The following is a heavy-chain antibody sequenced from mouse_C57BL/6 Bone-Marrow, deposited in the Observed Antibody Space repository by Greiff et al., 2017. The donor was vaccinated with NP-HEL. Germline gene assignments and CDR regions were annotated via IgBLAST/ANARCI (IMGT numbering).Heavy chain of an antibody. CDR3: ARDAFYYGSSPWFAY. D-gene: IGHD1-1*01. CDR2: SRNKANDYTT. Sequence: EVKLVESGGGLVQSGRSLRLSCATSGFTFSDFYMEWVRQAPGKGLEWIAASRNKANDYTTEYSASVKGRFIVSRDTSQSILYLQMNALRAEDTAIYYGARDAFYYGSSPWFAYWGQGTLVTVSA. J-gene: IGHJ3*01. CDR1: GFTFSDFY. V-gene: IGHV7-1*01.